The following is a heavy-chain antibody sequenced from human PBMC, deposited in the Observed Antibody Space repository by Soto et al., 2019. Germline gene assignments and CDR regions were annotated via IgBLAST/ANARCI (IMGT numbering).Heavy chain of an antibody. D-gene: IGHD6-19*01. CDR2: IYYSGII. CDR1: GASVRNYY. Sequence: PSETLSLTCTVSGASVRNYYWSWIRQPPGKGLEWIGYIYYSGIIHYNPSLKSRVTISIDTSKNQFSLKLSSVTAADTALYYCARDYSGASTFDYWGQGILVTVSS. J-gene: IGHJ4*02. V-gene: IGHV4-59*02. CDR3: ARDYSGASTFDY.